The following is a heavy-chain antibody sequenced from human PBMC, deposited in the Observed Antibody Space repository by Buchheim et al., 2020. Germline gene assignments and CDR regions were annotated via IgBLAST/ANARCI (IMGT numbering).Heavy chain of an antibody. CDR2: IDQDGRKT. CDR1: GFTFSTYW. Sequence: EVQLVESGGGLVQPGGSLRLSCAASGFTFSTYWMTWVRQAPGKGLDWVANIDQDGRKTYYVDSLKGRFTISRDNARNSLYLQMNSLSAEDTAVYYCARGDIFVAGPFDYWGQGTL. V-gene: IGHV3-7*01. CDR3: ARGDIFVAGPFDY. D-gene: IGHD6-19*01. J-gene: IGHJ4*02.